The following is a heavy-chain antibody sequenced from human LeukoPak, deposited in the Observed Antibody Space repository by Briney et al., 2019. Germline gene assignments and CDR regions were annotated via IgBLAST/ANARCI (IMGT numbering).Heavy chain of an antibody. D-gene: IGHD3-10*01. CDR2: ISAYNGNT. CDR3: ARERTIVREVDHRIHYVAGMDA. J-gene: IGHJ6*01. CDR1: GYTFTSYG. Sequence: ASVKVSCKASGYTFTSYGMSWVRQAPGQGLEWMGWISAYNGNTNYAQKLQGRVTMTRDTSTSTAYMELSSLRSDDTAVYYCARERTIVREVDHRIHYVAGMDAGGQGPRVPSP. V-gene: IGHV1-18*01.